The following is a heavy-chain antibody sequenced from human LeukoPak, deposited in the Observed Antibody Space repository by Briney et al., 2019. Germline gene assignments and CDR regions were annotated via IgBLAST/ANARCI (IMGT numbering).Heavy chain of an antibody. CDR3: ARHSIQSSVWGSYRYTALFDY. Sequence: SETLSLTCTVSGGSISSSSYYWGWTRQPPGKGLEWIGSIYYSGSTYYNPSLKSRVTISVDTSKNQFSLKLSSVTAADTAVYYCARHSIQSSVWGSYRYTALFDYWGQGTLVTVSS. V-gene: IGHV4-39*01. D-gene: IGHD3-16*02. CDR1: GGSISSSSYY. J-gene: IGHJ4*02. CDR2: IYYSGST.